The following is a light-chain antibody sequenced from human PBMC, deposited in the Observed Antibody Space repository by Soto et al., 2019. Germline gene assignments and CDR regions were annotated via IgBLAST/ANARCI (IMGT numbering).Light chain of an antibody. CDR1: SSDIGAYKF. J-gene: IGLJ3*02. Sequence: QAVVTQPASVSGSPGQSITISCTGTSSDIGAYKFVSWYQQYPGKAPKLMIYDVDNRPSGVSNRFSGSKSGNTASLTISGLQAEDEANYYCISYTGSATPWVFGGGTKLTVL. V-gene: IGLV2-14*01. CDR2: DVD. CDR3: ISYTGSATPWV.